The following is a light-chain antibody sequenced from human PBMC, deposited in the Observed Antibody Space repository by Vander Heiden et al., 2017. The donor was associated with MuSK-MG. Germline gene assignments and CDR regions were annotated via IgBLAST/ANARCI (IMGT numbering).Light chain of an antibody. V-gene: IGKV1-27*01. CDR3: QKYDRTPRT. Sequence: TQMTQSPSSLSASVGDRVTITCRASQGISNNLAWYQQKAGKVPKVLIYDASTLQSGVPSRFSGSGSGTDFTLTISSLQPGDVATYYCQKYDRTPRTFGQGTKVEIK. CDR1: QGISNN. J-gene: IGKJ1*01. CDR2: DAS.